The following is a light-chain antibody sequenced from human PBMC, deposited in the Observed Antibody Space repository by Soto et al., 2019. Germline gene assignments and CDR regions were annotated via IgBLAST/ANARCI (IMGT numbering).Light chain of an antibody. CDR2: AAS. Sequence: DIPMYQSPSTLSASIGDRVSITCRASQSISSWLAWYQQKPGKAPKLLIYAASSLQSGVPSRFSGSGSGTDFTLTISSLQPEDFATYYCLQDYTYETFGQGTRLEI. CDR3: LQDYTYET. V-gene: IGKV1-5*01. J-gene: IGKJ5*01. CDR1: QSISSW.